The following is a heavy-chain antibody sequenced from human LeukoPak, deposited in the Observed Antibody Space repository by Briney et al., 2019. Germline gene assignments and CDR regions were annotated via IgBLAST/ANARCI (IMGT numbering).Heavy chain of an antibody. CDR2: FYYSGST. Sequence: SSETLSLTCTVSGGSISGSYWSWIRQPPGKGLELIGFFYYSGSTNYNPSLKSRVSISLDTSKNQFSLKMTSVTAADTAVYYCARKGDYGDYFDYWGQGTLVTVSS. J-gene: IGHJ4*02. CDR3: ARKGDYGDYFDY. D-gene: IGHD4-17*01. V-gene: IGHV4-59*01. CDR1: GGSISGSY.